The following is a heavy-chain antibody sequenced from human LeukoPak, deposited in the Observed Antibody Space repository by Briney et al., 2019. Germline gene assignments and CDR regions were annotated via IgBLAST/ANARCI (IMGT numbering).Heavy chain of an antibody. CDR2: LYTGGKT. D-gene: IGHD2-2*01. J-gene: IGHJ3*02. CDR1: GFTISSYH. CDR3: ARDSTFDI. Sequence: PGGSLRLSCAASGFTISSYHMSWVRQAPGKGLEWVSVLYTGGKTSYAGAVRGRFTVSRDNSKNTLSLVMNSLRAEDTAVYYCARDSTFDIWGQGTVVTVSS. V-gene: IGHV3-53*01.